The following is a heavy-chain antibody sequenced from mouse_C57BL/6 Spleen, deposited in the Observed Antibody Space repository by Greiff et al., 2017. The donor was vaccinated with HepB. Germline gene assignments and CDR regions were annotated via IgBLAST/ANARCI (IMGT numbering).Heavy chain of an antibody. CDR1: GYAFSSSW. J-gene: IGHJ4*01. V-gene: IGHV1-82*01. Sequence: VQLQQSGPELVKPGASVKISCKASGYAFSSSWMNWVKQRPGKGLEWIGRIYPGDGDTNDNGKFKGKATLTADKSSSTAYMQLSSLTSEDSAVYFCVIYYDYYYYAMDYWGQGTSVTVSS. CDR3: VIYYDYYYYAMDY. D-gene: IGHD2-4*01. CDR2: IYPGDGDT.